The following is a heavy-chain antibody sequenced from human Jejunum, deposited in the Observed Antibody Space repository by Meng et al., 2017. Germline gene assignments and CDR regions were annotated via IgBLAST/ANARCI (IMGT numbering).Heavy chain of an antibody. J-gene: IGHJ4*02. Sequence: VHLHGAAQGLLNPSGPLSPPCAVSGGSISTSDWWSWVRQPPGKGLEWIGEIHHSASTTYNPSLKSRVTISVDKSKNQFSLKLNSVTAADTAVYYCAREWSGSYRHFDYWGQGTLVTVSS. V-gene: IGHV4-4*02. CDR2: IHHSAST. CDR3: AREWSGSYRHFDY. D-gene: IGHD1-26*01. CDR1: GGSISTSDW.